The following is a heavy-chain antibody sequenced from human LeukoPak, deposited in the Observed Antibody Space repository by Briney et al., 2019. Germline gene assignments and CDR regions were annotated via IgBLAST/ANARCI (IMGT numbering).Heavy chain of an antibody. J-gene: IGHJ6*03. D-gene: IGHD6-13*01. CDR3: AREGLGIAAAGTLGSGDYYYYMDV. Sequence: GASVKVSCKASGYTFTSYGISWVRQAPGQGLEWMGWISAYNGNTNYAQKLQGRVTMTTDTSTSIAYMELRSLRSDDTAVYYCAREGLGIAAAGTLGSGDYYYYMDVWGKGTTVTVSS. V-gene: IGHV1-18*01. CDR2: ISAYNGNT. CDR1: GYTFTSYG.